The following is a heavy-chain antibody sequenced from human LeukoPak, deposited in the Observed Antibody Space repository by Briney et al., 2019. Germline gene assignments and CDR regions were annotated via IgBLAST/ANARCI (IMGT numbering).Heavy chain of an antibody. D-gene: IGHD2-21*02. CDR3: ARGATAGFDY. CDR2: IGTAGDT. CDR1: GFTFSSYD. Sequence: GGSLRLSCAASGFTFSSYDMHWVRQAPGGGLEWVSGIGTAGDTYYVGSVKGRFTISRENARNSLYLQMNSLRAGDTAVYYCARGATAGFDYWGQGTLVTVSS. V-gene: IGHV3-13*01. J-gene: IGHJ4*02.